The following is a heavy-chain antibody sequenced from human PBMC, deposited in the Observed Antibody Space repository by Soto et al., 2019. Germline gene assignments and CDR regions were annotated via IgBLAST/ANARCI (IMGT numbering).Heavy chain of an antibody. Sequence: GASVKVSCKASGGTFTNYAFSWVRQAPGQGLEWMGGIIPVFGTPDYAQKFQGRVTITADESTRTASMELSSLRSDDTAVYYCARERSVGYCITTTCQKPLYYYAMDVWGQGTTVTVSS. V-gene: IGHV1-69*13. CDR1: GGTFTNYA. CDR2: IIPVFGTP. CDR3: ARERSVGYCITTTCQKPLYYYAMDV. D-gene: IGHD2-2*01. J-gene: IGHJ6*02.